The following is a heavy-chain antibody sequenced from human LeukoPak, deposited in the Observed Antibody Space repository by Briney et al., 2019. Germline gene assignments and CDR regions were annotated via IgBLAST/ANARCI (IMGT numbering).Heavy chain of an antibody. CDR2: INPSGGST. J-gene: IGHJ3*02. CDR1: GYTFTSYY. Sequence: GASVKVSCKASGYTFTSYYMHWVRQAPGQGLEWMGIINPSGGSTSYAQKFQGRVTMTRDTSTSTVYMELSSLRSEDTAVYYCARDSMITFGGGGAFDIWGQGAMVTVSS. CDR3: ARDSMITFGGGGAFDI. D-gene: IGHD3-16*01. V-gene: IGHV1-46*01.